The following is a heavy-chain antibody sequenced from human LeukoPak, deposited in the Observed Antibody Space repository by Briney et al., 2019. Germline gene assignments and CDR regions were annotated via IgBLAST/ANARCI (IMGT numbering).Heavy chain of an antibody. CDR1: GFIFNDAG. CDR2: IKPESDGGTT. V-gene: IGHV3-15*01. Sequence: KTGGSLRLSCAASGFIFNDAGMSWVRQAPGKGLEWVGRIKPESDGGTTDFASPVKGRFSLSRDDSQNTLYLQMNNLRTDDTGVYYCATDDDNTNARVFDYWGQGTPVAVSS. J-gene: IGHJ4*02. CDR3: ATDDDNTNARVFDY. D-gene: IGHD3-9*01.